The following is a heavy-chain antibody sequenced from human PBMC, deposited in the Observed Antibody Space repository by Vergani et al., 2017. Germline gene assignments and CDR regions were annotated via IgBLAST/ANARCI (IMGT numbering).Heavy chain of an antibody. Sequence: EVQLVQSGAEVKKPGATMQISCKVSGYTFTDHYMHWVKQAPGKGLEWMGLVDPEDGETIYAEKFKGRVTIAADTSTDTAHLELSSLISEDTAVYYCATPQTVTTGGMEVWVQGTTVIVSS. D-gene: IGHD4-17*01. V-gene: IGHV1-69-2*01. CDR2: VDPEDGET. CDR3: ATPQTVTTGGMEV. J-gene: IGHJ6*02. CDR1: GYTFTDHY.